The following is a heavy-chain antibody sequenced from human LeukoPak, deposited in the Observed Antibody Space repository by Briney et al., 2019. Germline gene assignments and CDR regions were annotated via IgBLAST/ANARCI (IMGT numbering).Heavy chain of an antibody. J-gene: IGHJ4*02. D-gene: IGHD1-14*01. CDR3: ARDFPPPGGSFDY. CDR2: ISSSSSYI. V-gene: IGHV3-21*01. CDR1: GFTFSTYT. Sequence: GGSLRLSCAASGFTFSTYTMNWVRQAPGKGLEWVSSISSSSSYIYYADSVKGRFTISRDNAKNSLYLQVNSLRAEDTAVYYCARDFPPPGGSFDYWGQGTLVTVSS.